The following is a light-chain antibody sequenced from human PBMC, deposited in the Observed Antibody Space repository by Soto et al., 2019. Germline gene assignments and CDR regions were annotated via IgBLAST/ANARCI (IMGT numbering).Light chain of an antibody. J-gene: IGLJ1*01. Sequence: VLTPPPSASRTPCQRVTISCSGSSSNIGSNTVNWYQQLPGTAPKLLIYSNKQRPSGVPDRFSGSKSGTSASLAISGLQSEDEVEYYCAAWDHILNATVFGSG. CDR1: SSNIGSNT. CDR3: AAWDHILNATV. CDR2: SNK. V-gene: IGLV1-44*01.